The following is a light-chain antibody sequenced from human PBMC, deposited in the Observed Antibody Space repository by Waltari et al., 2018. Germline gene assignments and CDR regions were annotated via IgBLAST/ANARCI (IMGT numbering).Light chain of an antibody. CDR1: DSDVGAYDF. J-gene: IGLJ1*01. V-gene: IGLV2-14*01. CDR3: SSYTTSSAPGV. CDR2: EVS. Sequence: QSALTQPASVSGSPGQSITIPSSGTDSDVGAYDFVPWYQQHPGKAPHLIIYEVSNRPSGISNRFSASKSGNTASLTISGLQAEDEADYYCSSYTTSSAPGVFGTGTRVTVL.